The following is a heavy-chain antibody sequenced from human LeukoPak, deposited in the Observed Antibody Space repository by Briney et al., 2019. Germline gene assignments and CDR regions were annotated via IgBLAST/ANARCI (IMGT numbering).Heavy chain of an antibody. Sequence: GGPLRLSCAASGFPFNNYWIPWVRQAPGKGLMWVSSINTDGRTTRYAASVQGRFTISRDNAKNTLSLQMNSLRDDDTAVYYCARAGASGWYAAGWFDPWGQGTLVTVSS. CDR3: ARAGASGWYAAGWFDP. CDR2: INTDGRTT. V-gene: IGHV3-74*01. CDR1: GFPFNNYW. D-gene: IGHD6-19*01. J-gene: IGHJ5*02.